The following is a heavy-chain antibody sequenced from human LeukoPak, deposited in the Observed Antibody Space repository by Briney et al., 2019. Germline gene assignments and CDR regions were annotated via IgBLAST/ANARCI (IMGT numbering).Heavy chain of an antibody. CDR2: ISGSSGST. Sequence: GGSLRLSCAASGFTFSTYDMNWVRQAPGKGLEWVSGISGSSGSTYYADSVKGRFTISRDNSKNTLYLQMNSLRAEDTAVYFCAKDTGWYWGLYYFDYWGQGTLVTVSS. D-gene: IGHD6-19*01. V-gene: IGHV3-23*01. CDR1: GFTFSTYD. CDR3: AKDTGWYWGLYYFDY. J-gene: IGHJ4*02.